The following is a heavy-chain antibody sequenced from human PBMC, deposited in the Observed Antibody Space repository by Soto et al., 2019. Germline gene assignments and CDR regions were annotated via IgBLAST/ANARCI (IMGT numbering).Heavy chain of an antibody. J-gene: IGHJ4*02. V-gene: IGHV1-2*02. D-gene: IGHD2-21*02. CDR1: GYTFTGYY. Sequence: GASVKVSCKASGYTFTGYYMHWVRQAPGQGLEWMGWINPNSGGTNYAQKFQGRVTMTRDTSISTAYMELSRLRSDDTAVYYCARDPIAYCGGDCYPLFDYWGQG. CDR2: INPNSGGT. CDR3: ARDPIAYCGGDCYPLFDY.